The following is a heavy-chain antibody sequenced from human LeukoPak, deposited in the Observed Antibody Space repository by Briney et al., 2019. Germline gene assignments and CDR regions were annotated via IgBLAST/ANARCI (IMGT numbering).Heavy chain of an antibody. CDR2: IWYGGSNK. CDR1: GFTFSSYG. CDR3: TTVTFDY. Sequence: PGGSLRLSCAASGFTFSSYGMHWVRQAPGKGLEWVAVIWYGGSNKYYADSVKGRFTISRDNSKNTLYLQMNSLGAEDTAVYYCTTVTFDYWGQGTLVTVSS. J-gene: IGHJ4*02. D-gene: IGHD4-17*01. V-gene: IGHV3-33*08.